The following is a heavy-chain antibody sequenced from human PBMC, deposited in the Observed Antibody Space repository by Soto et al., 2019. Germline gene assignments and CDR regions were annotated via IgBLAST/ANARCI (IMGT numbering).Heavy chain of an antibody. CDR1: GFTFSSCG. CDR2: ISYDGSNK. D-gene: IGHD3-16*02. V-gene: IGHV3-30*18. CDR3: AKGLYLVDY. J-gene: IGHJ4*02. Sequence: QVQLVESGGGVVQPGRSLRLSCAASGFTFSSCGMHWVRQAPGKGLEWVAVISYDGSNKYYADSVKGRFTISRDNSKNTLYLQMNSLRAEDTAVYYCAKGLYLVDYWGQGTLVTVSS.